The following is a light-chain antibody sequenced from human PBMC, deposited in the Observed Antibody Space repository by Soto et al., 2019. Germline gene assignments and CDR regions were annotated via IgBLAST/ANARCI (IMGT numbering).Light chain of an antibody. CDR2: TAS. J-gene: IGKJ1*01. CDR3: QQGYSSVRT. CDR1: HNIDIY. V-gene: IGKV1-39*01. Sequence: DIQMTQSPSSLSASVGDRVTITCRASHNIDIYLNWYQQKPGKAPNLLIHTASTVHSGVPSRFSGSGSGTDFTLTIASLQPEDFGTYYCQQGYSSVRTFGQGTKVE.